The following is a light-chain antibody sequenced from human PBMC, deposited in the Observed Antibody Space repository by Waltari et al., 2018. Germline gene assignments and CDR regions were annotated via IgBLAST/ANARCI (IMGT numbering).Light chain of an antibody. J-gene: IGKJ1*01. CDR3: QQIYNFPRS. V-gene: IGKV1-39*01. Sequence: IQMTQSPSSLSASVGDRVTLSCRASQGVSDYVNWYQQRPGKAPKLLVYSASTLQSGVPSRFSGSISGTNFTLTISSLQPEDFATYYCQQIYNFPRSFGQGTKVEIK. CDR2: SAS. CDR1: QGVSDY.